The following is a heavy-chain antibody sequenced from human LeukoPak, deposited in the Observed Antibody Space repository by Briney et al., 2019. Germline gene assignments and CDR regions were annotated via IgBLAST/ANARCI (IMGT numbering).Heavy chain of an antibody. CDR2: MYLSGTT. V-gene: IGHV4-4*02. Sequence: SGTLSLTCTVSGDSINSLDLWSWVRQPPGKGLEWIGEMYLSGTTHSNPSVKSRVTISIDKSKNQSFLNLSSVTAADTAVYYCAGLVGRYSSGLYYYYFDYWGQGTLVTVSS. CDR1: GDSINSLDL. CDR3: AGLVGRYSSGLYYYYFDY. D-gene: IGHD3-22*01. J-gene: IGHJ4*02.